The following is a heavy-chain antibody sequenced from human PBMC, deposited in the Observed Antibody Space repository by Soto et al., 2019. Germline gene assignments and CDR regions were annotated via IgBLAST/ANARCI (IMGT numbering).Heavy chain of an antibody. D-gene: IGHD1-26*01. CDR1: GGAFSGYS. J-gene: IGHJ4*02. Sequence: PSDTLSLTCAVSGGAFSGYSWTGIRQTPGKGLPWIGQINHSGSSIYNPSLKNRVTISTMSNNKFSLELSSVTAADTAVYYCTRGLFSGSYYSGGWYYFDSWGQGTMVTVSS. CDR2: INHSGSS. V-gene: IGHV4-34*01. CDR3: TRGLFSGSYYSGGWYYFDS.